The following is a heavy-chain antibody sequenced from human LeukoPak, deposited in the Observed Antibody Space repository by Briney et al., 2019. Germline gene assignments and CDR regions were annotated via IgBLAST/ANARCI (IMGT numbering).Heavy chain of an antibody. CDR3: AKNLGGYGRQQPLYYYGMDV. CDR1: GFTFSSYA. Sequence: PGGSLRLSCAASGFTFSSYAMSWVRRAPGKGLEWVSAISGSGGSTYYADSVKGRFTISRDNSKNTLYLQMNSLRAEDTAVYYCAKNLGGYGRQQPLYYYGMDVWGQGTTVTVSS. D-gene: IGHD5-18*01. J-gene: IGHJ6*02. V-gene: IGHV3-23*01. CDR2: ISGSGGST.